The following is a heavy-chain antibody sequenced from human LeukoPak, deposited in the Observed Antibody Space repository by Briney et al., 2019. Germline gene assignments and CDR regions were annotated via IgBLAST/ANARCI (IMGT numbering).Heavy chain of an antibody. V-gene: IGHV1-2*02. J-gene: IGHJ5*02. D-gene: IGHD5-18*01. CDR2: INPNSGGT. Sequence: ASVKVSCKASGYTFTGYYMHWVRQAPGQGLEWMGWINPNSGGTNYAQKFQGRVTMTRDTSISTAYMELSRLRSDDTAVYYCARVGYSYGYEESWFDPWGQGTLVTVSS. CDR3: ARVGYSYGYEESWFDP. CDR1: GYTFTGYY.